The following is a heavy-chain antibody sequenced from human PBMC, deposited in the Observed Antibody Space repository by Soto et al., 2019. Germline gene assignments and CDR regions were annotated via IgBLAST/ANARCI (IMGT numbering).Heavy chain of an antibody. V-gene: IGHV3-11*01. CDR1: GFTFSDYY. CDR3: ARQVVATTPYYYYYYGMDV. D-gene: IGHD5-12*01. CDR2: ISSSGSTI. J-gene: IGHJ6*02. Sequence: GSLRLSCAASGFTFSDYYMSWIRQAPGKGLEWVSYISSSGSTIYYADSVKGRFTISRDNAKNSLYLQMNSLRAEDTAVYYCARQVVATTPYYYYYYGMDVWGQGTTVTVSS.